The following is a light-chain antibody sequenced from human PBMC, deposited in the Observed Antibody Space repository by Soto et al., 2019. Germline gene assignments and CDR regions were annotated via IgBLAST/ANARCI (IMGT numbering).Light chain of an antibody. CDR2: GAS. CDR1: QSISSNF. Sequence: EIVLTQSPRTLSLSPGEGATLSCRASQSISSNFLAWYQQKRGQAPRLLIHGASTRATGIPARFSGSGSGTEFALTISSLESEDYAVYYCQQCNNWPRTFGQGTKVDIK. CDR3: QQCNNWPRT. J-gene: IGKJ1*01. V-gene: IGKV3-15*01.